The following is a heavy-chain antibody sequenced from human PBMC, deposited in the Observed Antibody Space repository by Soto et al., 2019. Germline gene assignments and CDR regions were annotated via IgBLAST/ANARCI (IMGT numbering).Heavy chain of an antibody. CDR3: ARDSRWCSSTSCYTAYYDFWSGYSNYGMEV. J-gene: IGHJ6*04. CDR1: GYTFTGYY. V-gene: IGHV1-2*04. Sequence: ASVRISCKASGYTFTGYYMHWVRQAPGQGLEWMGWINPNSGGTNYAQKFQGWVTMTRDTSISTAYMELSRLRSDDTAVYYCARDSRWCSSTSCYTAYYDFWSGYSNYGMEVWGKGTTVTVS. D-gene: IGHD3-3*01. CDR2: INPNSGGT.